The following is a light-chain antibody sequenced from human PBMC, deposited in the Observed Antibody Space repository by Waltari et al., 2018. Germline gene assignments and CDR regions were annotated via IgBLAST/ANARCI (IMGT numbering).Light chain of an antibody. V-gene: IGKV1-39*01. Sequence: DIQMTQSQSSLSASVGDIVTITCRASQSISSYLNWYQQKPGKAPKLLIYAASSLQSGVPSRFSGSGSGTDFTLTISSLQPEDFATYYCQQSYSTPYSFGQGTKLEIK. CDR1: QSISSY. CDR3: QQSYSTPYS. CDR2: AAS. J-gene: IGKJ2*03.